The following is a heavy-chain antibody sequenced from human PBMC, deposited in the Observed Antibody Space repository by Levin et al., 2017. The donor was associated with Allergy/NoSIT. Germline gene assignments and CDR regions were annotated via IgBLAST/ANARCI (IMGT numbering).Heavy chain of an antibody. J-gene: IGHJ4*02. CDR3: VDLGRGYFG. V-gene: IGHV3-72*01. D-gene: IGHD2/OR15-2a*01. CDR2: ITSKTRSFTA. CDR1: GFIFSDHY. Sequence: RAGGSLRLSCAASGFIFSDHYMDWVRQAPGKGLEWVGRITSKTRSFTAEYAASVKGRFTISRDDSMNSVFLQMSSLKTEETAVYSCVDLGRGYFGWGQGTLVTVSS.